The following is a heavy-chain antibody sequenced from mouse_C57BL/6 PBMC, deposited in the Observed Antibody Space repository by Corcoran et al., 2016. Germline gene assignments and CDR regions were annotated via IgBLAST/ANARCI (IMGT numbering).Heavy chain of an antibody. J-gene: IGHJ3*01. Sequence: EVQLQQSGPELVKPGASVTISCKASGYTFTDYYMNWVKQSHGKSLEWIGDINPNNGGTSYNQKFKGKATLTVDKSSSTAYMELRSLTSEDSAVYYCARSGLLDPFAYWGQGTLVTVSA. CDR2: INPNNGGT. V-gene: IGHV1-26*01. CDR1: GYTFTDYY. D-gene: IGHD1-1*01. CDR3: ARSGLLDPFAY.